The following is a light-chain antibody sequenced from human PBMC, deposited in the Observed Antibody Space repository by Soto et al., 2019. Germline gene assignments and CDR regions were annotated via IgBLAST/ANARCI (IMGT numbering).Light chain of an antibody. CDR1: QSVISSY. Sequence: EIVLTQSPGTLSLSPGERATLSCRASQSVISSYLAWYQQKPGQAPRLLIYGASSRATGFPDRFSGSGSGTDFTLTISRLEPADFAVYYCQQYAGSPRTFGQGTKVDIK. CDR3: QQYAGSPRT. V-gene: IGKV3-20*01. J-gene: IGKJ1*01. CDR2: GAS.